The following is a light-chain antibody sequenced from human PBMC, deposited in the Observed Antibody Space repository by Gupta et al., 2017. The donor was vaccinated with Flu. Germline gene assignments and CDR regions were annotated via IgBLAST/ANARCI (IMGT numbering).Light chain of an antibody. CDR1: QSISSY. CDR3: QQSYGTPLT. J-gene: IGKJ2*01. Sequence: PSSLSASVGDRVTITCRASQSISSYLNWYQQKPGTAPKLLIYAASSLQSGVPSRFSGSGSGTDFTLTISSLQPEDFATYYCQQSYGTPLTFGQGTKLAIK. V-gene: IGKV1-39*01. CDR2: AAS.